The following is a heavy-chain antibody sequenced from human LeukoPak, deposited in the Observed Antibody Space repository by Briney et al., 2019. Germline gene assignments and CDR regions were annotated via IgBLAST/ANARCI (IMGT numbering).Heavy chain of an antibody. V-gene: IGHV1-58*01. CDR2: IVVGSGNT. Sequence: SVKVSCKASGFTFTSSAVQWVRQARGQRLEWIGWIVVGSGNTNYAQKFQERVTITRDMSTSTAYMELSSLRSEDTAVYYCARGTRIAVADLGFDPWGQGTLVTVSS. CDR1: GFTFTSSA. CDR3: ARGTRIAVADLGFDP. J-gene: IGHJ5*02. D-gene: IGHD6-19*01.